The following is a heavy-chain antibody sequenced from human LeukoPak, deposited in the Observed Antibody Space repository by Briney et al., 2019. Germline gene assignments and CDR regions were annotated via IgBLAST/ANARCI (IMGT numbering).Heavy chain of an antibody. V-gene: IGHV4-59*01. CDR1: GGSISSYY. CDR2: IYYSGST. CDR3: ARDPRSGWFDP. Sequence: SETLSLTCTVSGGSISSYYWSWIRQPPGKGLEWIGYIYYSGSTNYNPSLKSRVTISVNTSKNQFSLKLSSVTAADTAVYYCARDPRSGWFDPWGQGTLVTVSS. D-gene: IGHD3-3*01. J-gene: IGHJ5*02.